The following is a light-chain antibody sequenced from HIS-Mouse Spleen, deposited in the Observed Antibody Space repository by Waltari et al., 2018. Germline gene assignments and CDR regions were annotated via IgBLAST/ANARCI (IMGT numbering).Light chain of an antibody. V-gene: IGLV8-61*01. CDR3: VLYMGSGIWV. J-gene: IGLJ3*02. CDR2: STN. CDR1: SGSVSTSYY. Sequence: QTVVTQEPSFSVSPGGTVTLPCGFSSGSVSTSYYPSWYQQTPGQAPRTLIYSTNTRSSGVPDRFSGSILGNKAALTITGAQADDESDYYCVLYMGSGIWVFGGGTKLTVL.